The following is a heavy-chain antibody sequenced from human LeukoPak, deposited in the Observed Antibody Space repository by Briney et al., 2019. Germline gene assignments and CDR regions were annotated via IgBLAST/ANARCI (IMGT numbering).Heavy chain of an antibody. J-gene: IGHJ4*02. Sequence: ASVKVSCKASGYTFTSYGISWVRQAPGQGPEWMGWISAYNGNTNYAQKLQGRVTMTTDTSTSTAYMELRSLRSDDTAVYYCARGSGIAAAGTLLLDYWGQGTLVTVSS. CDR2: ISAYNGNT. V-gene: IGHV1-18*01. CDR1: GYTFTSYG. D-gene: IGHD6-13*01. CDR3: ARGSGIAAAGTLLLDY.